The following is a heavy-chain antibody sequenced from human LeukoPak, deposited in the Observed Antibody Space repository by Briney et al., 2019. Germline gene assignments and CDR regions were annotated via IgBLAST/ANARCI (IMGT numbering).Heavy chain of an antibody. J-gene: IGHJ4*02. Sequence: SETLSLTCTVSGGSISSYYWSWIRQPPGRGLEWIGYIYYSGSTNYNPSLKSRVTISVDTSKNQFSLKLSSVTAVDTAVYYCARGYYYDSSGFDYWGQGTLVTVSS. CDR2: IYYSGST. CDR1: GGSISSYY. CDR3: ARGYYYDSSGFDY. D-gene: IGHD3-22*01. V-gene: IGHV4-59*01.